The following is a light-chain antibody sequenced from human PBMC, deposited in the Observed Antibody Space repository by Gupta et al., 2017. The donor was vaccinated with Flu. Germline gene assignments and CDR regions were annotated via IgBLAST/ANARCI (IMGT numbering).Light chain of an antibody. CDR1: PSVSSS. Sequence: VLPQSPATQSLSPGARATLSCRARPSVSSSLGWYQQKPGQAPRLLIFDALHRVTGIPDRFTGSGSGTDFTLTISRLEPEDFAIYYCHQRRNWPITFGQGTRLEIK. CDR2: DAL. J-gene: IGKJ5*01. CDR3: HQRRNWPIT. V-gene: IGKV3-11*01.